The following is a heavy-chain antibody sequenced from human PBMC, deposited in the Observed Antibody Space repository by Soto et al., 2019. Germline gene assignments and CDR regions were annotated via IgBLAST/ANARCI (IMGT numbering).Heavy chain of an antibody. CDR3: AKEEYDFWSGYLDGTYYYYVMDV. Sequence: GGSLRLSCAASGFTFSSYGMHWVRQAPGKGLEWVAVISYDGSNKYYADSVKGRFTISRDNSKNTLYLQMNSLRAEDTAVYYCAKEEYDFWSGYLDGTYYYYVMDVWGQGTTVTVSS. V-gene: IGHV3-30*18. CDR1: GFTFSSYG. J-gene: IGHJ6*02. CDR2: ISYDGSNK. D-gene: IGHD3-3*01.